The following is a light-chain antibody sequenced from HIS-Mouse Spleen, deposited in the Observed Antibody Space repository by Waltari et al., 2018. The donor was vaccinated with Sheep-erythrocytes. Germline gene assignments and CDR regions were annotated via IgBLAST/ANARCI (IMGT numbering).Light chain of an antibody. CDR2: DVS. Sequence: QSALTQPRSVSGSPGQSVTISCTGTSSDVGGYNYVSWYQQHPGKAPKLMIYDVSKRPPGVPDRFSGSKSVTTASLTISGLQAEDEADYYCCSYAGSYNHVFATGTKVTVL. V-gene: IGLV2-11*01. J-gene: IGLJ1*01. CDR3: CSYAGSYNHV. CDR1: SSDVGGYNY.